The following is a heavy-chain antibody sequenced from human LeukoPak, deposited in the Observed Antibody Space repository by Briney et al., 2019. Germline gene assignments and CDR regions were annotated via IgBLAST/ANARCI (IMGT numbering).Heavy chain of an antibody. CDR1: GYSLSELS. J-gene: IGHJ5*01. CDR3: ATEKDLLLDS. Sequence: ASAKVSCKVSGYSLSELSTHWVRQAPGQGVEWMGGFDPGDDETIYAQKFQGRVTMTEDTSTDTAYLELSSLRSEDTAVYFCATEKDLLLDSWGQGTLVTVSS. V-gene: IGHV1-24*01. CDR2: FDPGDDET. D-gene: IGHD1-26*01.